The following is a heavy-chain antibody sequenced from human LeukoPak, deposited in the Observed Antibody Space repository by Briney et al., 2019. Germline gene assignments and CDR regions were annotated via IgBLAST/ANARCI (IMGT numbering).Heavy chain of an antibody. CDR2: INTETGNP. J-gene: IGHJ5*02. Sequence: GASVKVSCKASGYTFTNNAMNWVRQAPGQGLEWMGWINTETGNPAYAQGFTGRFVFSLDTSVSTAFLQISSLKAEDTAVYYCARDAHNRFDPWGQGTLVTVSS. CDR1: GYTFTNNA. V-gene: IGHV7-4-1*02. CDR3: ARDAHNRFDP.